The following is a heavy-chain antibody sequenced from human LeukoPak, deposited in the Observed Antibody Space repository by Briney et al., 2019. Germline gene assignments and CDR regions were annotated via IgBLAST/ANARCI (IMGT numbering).Heavy chain of an antibody. CDR2: IYYTGST. Sequence: SETLSLTCTISGGSVSDYYWSWIRQSPGKGLERIGYIYYTGSTTYNPSLKSRVTMSADTSKNQFSLNLNSVTAADTAVYYCASLYYDILTGYYFDYWGQGTLVTVSS. D-gene: IGHD3-9*01. V-gene: IGHV4-59*02. CDR1: GGSVSDYY. J-gene: IGHJ4*02. CDR3: ASLYYDILTGYYFDY.